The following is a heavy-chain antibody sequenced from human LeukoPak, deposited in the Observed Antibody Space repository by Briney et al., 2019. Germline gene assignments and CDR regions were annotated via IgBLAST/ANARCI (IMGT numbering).Heavy chain of an antibody. V-gene: IGHV4-31*03. D-gene: IGHD5-12*01. CDR3: AIATWRKFYYFDY. Sequence: PSQTLSLTCTVSGGSISSGGYYWSWIRQHPGKGLEWIGYIYYSGSTYYNPSLKSRVTISVDTSKNQFSLKLSSVTAADTAVYYCAIATWRKFYYFDYWGQGTPVTVSS. J-gene: IGHJ4*02. CDR1: GGSISSGGYY. CDR2: IYYSGST.